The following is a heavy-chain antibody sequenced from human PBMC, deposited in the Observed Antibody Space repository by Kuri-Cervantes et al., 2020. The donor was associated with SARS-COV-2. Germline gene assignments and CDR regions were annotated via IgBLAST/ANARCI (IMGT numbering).Heavy chain of an antibody. CDR1: GFTFSSYG. CDR2: ISYDGSNK. V-gene: IGHV3-30*19. CDR3: ARSSPLGYFDL. J-gene: IGHJ2*01. Sequence: GGSLRLSCAASGFTFSSYGMHWVRQAPGKGLEWVAVISYDGSNKYYADSVKGRFTISRDNSKNTLYLQMNSLRAEDTAVYYCARSSPLGYFDLWGRGTLVTVSS.